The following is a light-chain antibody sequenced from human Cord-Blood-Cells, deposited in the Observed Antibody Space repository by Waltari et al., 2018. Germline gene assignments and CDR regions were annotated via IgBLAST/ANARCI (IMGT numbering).Light chain of an antibody. CDR3: MQRIEFPYT. J-gene: IGKJ2*01. CDR1: QSLLDSDDGNTY. V-gene: IGKV2-40*01. CDR2: TLS. Sequence: DIVMTQTPLSLPVTPGEPASISCKSSQSLLDSDDGNTYLDWYLQKPGQPPQLLIYTLSDRASGVPDRFSGSGSGTDFTLNISRVEAEDVGVYYCMQRIEFPYTFGQGTKLEIK.